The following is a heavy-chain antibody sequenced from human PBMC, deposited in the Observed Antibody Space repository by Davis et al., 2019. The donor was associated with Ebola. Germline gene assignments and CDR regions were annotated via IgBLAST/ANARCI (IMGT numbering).Heavy chain of an antibody. Sequence: ASVKVSCKASEYSFTSYDINWVRQATGQGLEWMGWMNPNSGNTYYAQKFQGRVTMTTDTSTSTAYMELRSLRSDDTAVYYCARVVTMVRGGWFDPWGQGTLVTVSS. CDR1: EYSFTSYD. CDR2: MNPNSGNT. D-gene: IGHD3-10*01. CDR3: ARVVTMVRGGWFDP. J-gene: IGHJ5*02. V-gene: IGHV1-8*01.